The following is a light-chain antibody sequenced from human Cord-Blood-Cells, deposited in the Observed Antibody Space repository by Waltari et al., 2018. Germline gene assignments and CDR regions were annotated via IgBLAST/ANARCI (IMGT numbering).Light chain of an antibody. Sequence: SYELTQPPSVSVSPGQTASIPCSGVKLGDKYACWYQQKPGQSPVLVIYQDSKRPSGIPGRFSGSNSGNTATLTISGTQAMDEADYYCQAWDSSTADVVFGGGTKLTVL. CDR3: QAWDSSTADVV. V-gene: IGLV3-1*01. J-gene: IGLJ2*01. CDR2: QDS. CDR1: KLGDKY.